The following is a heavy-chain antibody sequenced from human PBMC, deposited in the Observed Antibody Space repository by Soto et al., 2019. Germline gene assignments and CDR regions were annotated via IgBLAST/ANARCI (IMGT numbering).Heavy chain of an antibody. Sequence: PSETLSLTCTVSGGSISSYYWSWIRQPPGKGLEWIGYIYYSGSTNYNPSLKSRVTISVDTSKNQFSLKLSSVTAADTAVYYCAREGSSFFDYWGQGTLVTAPQ. CDR2: IYYSGST. J-gene: IGHJ4*02. CDR1: GGSISSYY. D-gene: IGHD6-13*01. CDR3: AREGSSFFDY. V-gene: IGHV4-59*01.